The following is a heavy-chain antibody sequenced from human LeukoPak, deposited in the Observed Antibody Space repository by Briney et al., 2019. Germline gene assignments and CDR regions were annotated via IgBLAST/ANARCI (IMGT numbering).Heavy chain of an antibody. Sequence: GGSLRLSCAASGFTFSSYSMNWVRQAPGKGLEWVSSISSSSSYIYYVDSVKGRFTISRDNAKNSLYLQMNSLRVEDTAVYYCARSGDNYYYHYVDVWGKGTTVTVSS. CDR1: GFTFSSYS. V-gene: IGHV3-21*01. CDR3: ARSGDNYYYHYVDV. D-gene: IGHD1-26*01. J-gene: IGHJ6*03. CDR2: ISSSSSYI.